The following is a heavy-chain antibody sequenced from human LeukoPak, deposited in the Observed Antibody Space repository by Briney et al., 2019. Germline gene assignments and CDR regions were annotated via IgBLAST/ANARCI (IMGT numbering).Heavy chain of an antibody. Sequence: GGSLRLSCAASGFTFDDYTMHWVRQAPGKGLEWVSLISWDGGSTYYADSVKGRFTISRDNSKNSLYLQMNSLRAEDTAVYYCARARYPNWFDPWGQGTLVTVSS. J-gene: IGHJ5*02. CDR1: GFTFDDYT. D-gene: IGHD3-9*01. CDR2: ISWDGGST. CDR3: ARARYPNWFDP. V-gene: IGHV3-43*01.